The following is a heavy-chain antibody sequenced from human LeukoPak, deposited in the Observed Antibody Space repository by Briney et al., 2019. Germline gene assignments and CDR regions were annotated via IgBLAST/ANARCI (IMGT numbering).Heavy chain of an antibody. D-gene: IGHD3-10*01. J-gene: IGHJ5*02. V-gene: IGHV3-53*01. CDR3: GRVRYYGSGSYNWFDP. CDR2: IYSGGST. CDR1: GSTVSSNY. Sequence: GGSLRLSCAASGSTVSSNYMSWVRQAPGKGLEWVSVIYSGGSTYYADSVKGRFTISRDNSKNTLYLQMNSLRAEDTAVYYCGRVRYYGSGSYNWFDPWGQGTLVTVSS.